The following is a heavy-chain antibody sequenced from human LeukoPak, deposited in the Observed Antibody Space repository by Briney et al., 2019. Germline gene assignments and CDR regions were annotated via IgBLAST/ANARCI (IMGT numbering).Heavy chain of an antibody. CDR2: INPNSGAT. CDR1: GYTFTDYY. V-gene: IGHV1-2*02. D-gene: IGHD3-10*01. J-gene: IGHJ5*02. CDR3: ATGPNIYGAGRSWYDP. Sequence: ASVKVSCKASGYTFTDYYIHWVRLAPGQGLEWMGWINPNSGATNYVQNFQGRVTVTRDTSIRTVYMELTRLTSDDTAVYYCATGPNIYGAGRSWYDPWGQGSLVTVSS.